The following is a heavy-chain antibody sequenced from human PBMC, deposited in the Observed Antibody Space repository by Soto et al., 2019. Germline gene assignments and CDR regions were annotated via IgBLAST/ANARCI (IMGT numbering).Heavy chain of an antibody. CDR1: GGSFSGYY. J-gene: IGHJ4*02. CDR3: AREHGDSSGYYRPHFDY. V-gene: IGHV4-34*01. Sequence: QVQLQQWGAGLLKPSETLSLTCAVYGGSFSGYYWSWIRQPPGKGLEWIGEINHSGSTNYNPSLKSLVTISVDTSKNQFSLKLSSVTAADTAVYYCAREHGDSSGYYRPHFDYWGQGTLVTVSS. CDR2: INHSGST. D-gene: IGHD3-22*01.